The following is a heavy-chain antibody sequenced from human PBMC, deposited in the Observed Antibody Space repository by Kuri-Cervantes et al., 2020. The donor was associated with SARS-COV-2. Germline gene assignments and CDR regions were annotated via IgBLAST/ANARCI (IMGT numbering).Heavy chain of an antibody. CDR2: IIPIFGTA. Sequence: SVKVSCKASGGTFSSYAISWVRQAPGQGLEWMGGIIPIFGTAKYAQKFQGRVTITADKSTSTAYMELSSLRSEDTAVYYCAREYYDILTGSGAGVYYYGMDVWGQGTTVTVSS. V-gene: IGHV1-69*06. D-gene: IGHD3-9*01. J-gene: IGHJ6*02. CDR3: AREYYDILTGSGAGVYYYGMDV. CDR1: GGTFSSYA.